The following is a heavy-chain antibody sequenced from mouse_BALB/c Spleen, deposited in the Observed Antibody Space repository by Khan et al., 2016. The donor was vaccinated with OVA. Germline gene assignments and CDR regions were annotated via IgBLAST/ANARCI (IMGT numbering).Heavy chain of an antibody. D-gene: IGHD1-2*01. J-gene: IGHJ2*01. CDR1: GYSITSGYG. CDR3: TRTARIKY. V-gene: IGHV3-2*02. Sequence: VQLKESGPGLVKPSQSLSLSCTVTGYSITSGYGWNWIRQFPGNKLEWMGYISYSGSTNYNPYLKSRISITRDTSKNQFFLQLNSVTTEDTATYYCTRTARIKYWGQGTTLTGSA. CDR2: ISYSGST.